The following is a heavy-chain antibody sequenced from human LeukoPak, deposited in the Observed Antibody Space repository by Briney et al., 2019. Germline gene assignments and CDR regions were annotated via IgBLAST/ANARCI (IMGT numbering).Heavy chain of an antibody. J-gene: IGHJ4*02. V-gene: IGHV5-51*01. D-gene: IGHD1-26*01. CDR1: GYSFTSYW. Sequence: GESLEISCQGSGYSFTSYWIAWVRQMPGKGLEWMGIIYPGDSETRYSPSFQGQVTMSAGKSISTAYLQWSSLKASDTAMYYCARHIRSSPKNYFDYWGQGTLVTVSS. CDR3: ARHIRSSPKNYFDY. CDR2: IYPGDSET.